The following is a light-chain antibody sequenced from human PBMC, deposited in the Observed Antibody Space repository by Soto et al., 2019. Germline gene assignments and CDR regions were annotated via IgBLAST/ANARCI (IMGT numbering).Light chain of an antibody. CDR2: VNSDGSH. Sequence: QSVLTQSPSASASLGASVKLTCTLTSGHSTYSIAWHQLQPDKGPRHLMKVNSDGSHSKGDGIPDRFSGSSSGTERYLTISSLQSEDEADYYCQTWATGIQVFGGGTKVTVL. J-gene: IGLJ3*02. CDR1: SGHSTYS. CDR3: QTWATGIQV. V-gene: IGLV4-69*01.